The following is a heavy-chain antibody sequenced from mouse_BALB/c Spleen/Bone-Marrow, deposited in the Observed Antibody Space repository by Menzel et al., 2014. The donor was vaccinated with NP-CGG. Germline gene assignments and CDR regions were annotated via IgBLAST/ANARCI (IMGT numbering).Heavy chain of an antibody. Sequence: EVKLMESGGGLVQPGGSLKLSCAASGFTFSSYGMSWVRQTPDKRLELVATINNNDGNTYYPDSVKGRFTISGDNAKNTLYLQMSSLKSEDTAMYYCARDNYGSRFDYWGQGTTLTVSS. CDR2: INNNDGNT. D-gene: IGHD1-1*01. J-gene: IGHJ2*01. CDR1: GFTFSSYG. V-gene: IGHV5-6-3*01. CDR3: ARDNYGSRFDY.